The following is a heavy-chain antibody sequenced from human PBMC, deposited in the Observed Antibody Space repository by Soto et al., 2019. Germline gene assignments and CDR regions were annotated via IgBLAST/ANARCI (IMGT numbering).Heavy chain of an antibody. CDR2: ITASGGRT. CDR1: GFTFGSYA. CDR3: AKDTRYGDYVRWFDS. D-gene: IGHD4-17*01. J-gene: IGHJ5*01. V-gene: IGHV3-23*01. Sequence: EVHLLVSGGGLVQPGGSLRVSCTASGFTFGSYAMTWVRQATGRGLVGVSGITASGGRTYYADSVKGRFTIARDNSKSTLYLQMNSLRAEDTALYYCAKDTRYGDYVRWFDSGGQGTLVTVSS.